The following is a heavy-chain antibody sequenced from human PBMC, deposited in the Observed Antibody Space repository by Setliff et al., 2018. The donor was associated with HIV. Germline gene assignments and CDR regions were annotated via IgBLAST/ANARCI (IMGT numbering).Heavy chain of an antibody. CDR2: ISYDGSNK. D-gene: IGHD3-10*01. CDR3: ARSVIGYYYYGMDV. Sequence: LRFSCAASGFTFSSYAMHWVRQAPGKGLEWVAVISYDGSNKYYADSVKGRFTISRDNSKNTLYLQMNSLRAEDTAVYYCARSVIGYYYYGMDVWGQGTLVTVSS. CDR1: GFTFSSYA. J-gene: IGHJ6*02. V-gene: IGHV3-30*01.